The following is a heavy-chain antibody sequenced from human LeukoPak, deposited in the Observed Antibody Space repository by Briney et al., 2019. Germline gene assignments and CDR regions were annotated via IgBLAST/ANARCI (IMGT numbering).Heavy chain of an antibody. CDR3: ARELLERITMIVVPDGLDY. V-gene: IGHV4-39*07. CDR1: GYSISSSSYY. J-gene: IGHJ4*02. CDR2: IYYSGST. Sequence: SETLSLTCTVSGYSISSSSYYWGWIRQPPGKGPEWIGSIYYSGSTYYNPSLKSRVTISVDTSKNQFSLKLSSVTAADTAVYYCARELLERITMIVVPDGLDYWGQGTLVTVSS. D-gene: IGHD3-22*01.